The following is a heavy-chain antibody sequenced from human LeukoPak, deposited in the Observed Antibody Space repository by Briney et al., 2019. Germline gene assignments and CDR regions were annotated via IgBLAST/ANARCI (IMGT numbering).Heavy chain of an antibody. Sequence: GGSLRLSCAASGVTFSCYRMNWVRQAPGKGLEWVAYIKQDGSEKYYVDSVKGRFTISRDNAKNSLYLQMNSLGAEDTAVYYCASGRPFDYWGQGTLVTVSS. CDR1: GVTFSCYR. D-gene: IGHD1-26*01. V-gene: IGHV3-7*01. CDR3: ASGRPFDY. CDR2: IKQDGSEK. J-gene: IGHJ4*02.